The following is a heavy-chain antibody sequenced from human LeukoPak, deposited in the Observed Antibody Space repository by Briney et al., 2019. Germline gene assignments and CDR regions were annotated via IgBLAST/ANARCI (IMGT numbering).Heavy chain of an antibody. V-gene: IGHV1-2*02. D-gene: IGHD3-3*01. Sequence: GASVKVSCKASGYTFTGYYMHWVRQAPGQGLEWMGWINPNSGGTNYAQKFQGRVTMTRDTSISTAYMELSRLRSDDTAVYYCARNIRFLEWFDAFDIWGQGTMVTDSS. CDR2: INPNSGGT. CDR1: GYTFTGYY. J-gene: IGHJ3*02. CDR3: ARNIRFLEWFDAFDI.